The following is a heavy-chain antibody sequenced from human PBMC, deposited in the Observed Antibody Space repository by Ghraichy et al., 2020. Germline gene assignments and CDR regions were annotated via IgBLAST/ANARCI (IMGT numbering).Heavy chain of an antibody. Sequence: SETLSLTYTVSGGSISSSSYYWGWICQPPGKGLEWIGSIYYSGSTYYNPSLKSRVTISVDTSKNQFSLKLSSVTAADTAVYYCARAKGIRIAAYGMDVWGQGTTVTVSS. CDR1: GGSISSSSYY. CDR3: ARAKGIRIAAYGMDV. CDR2: IYYSGST. J-gene: IGHJ6*02. D-gene: IGHD3-9*01. V-gene: IGHV4-39*01.